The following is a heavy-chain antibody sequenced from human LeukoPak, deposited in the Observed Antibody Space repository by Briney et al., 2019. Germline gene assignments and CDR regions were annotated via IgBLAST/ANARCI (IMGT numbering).Heavy chain of an antibody. CDR1: GGSISSSSSY. CDR3: AGHRFFDWLSPFDY. D-gene: IGHD3-9*01. V-gene: IGHV4-39*01. J-gene: IGHJ4*02. Sequence: SQTLSLTCTVSGGSISSSSSYWGWIRQPPGKGLEWIGGIYYSGSTYYNPSLKSRVTISVDTSKNQFSLKLSSVTAADTAVYYCAGHRFFDWLSPFDYWGQGTLVTVSS. CDR2: IYYSGST.